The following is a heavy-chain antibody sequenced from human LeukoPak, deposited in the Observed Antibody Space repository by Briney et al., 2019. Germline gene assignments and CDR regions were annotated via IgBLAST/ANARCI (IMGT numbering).Heavy chain of an antibody. J-gene: IGHJ4*02. CDR2: ISSSGSTM. CDR1: GLTFSSYE. D-gene: IGHD6-13*01. CDR3: ASSSWYALDY. Sequence: GGSLRLSCAASGLTFSSYEMNWVRQAPRKGLEWISYISSSGSTMYYADSVKGRFTISRDNAKTSLYLQMNSLRAEDTAIYYCASSSWYALDYWGQGTLVTVSS. V-gene: IGHV3-48*03.